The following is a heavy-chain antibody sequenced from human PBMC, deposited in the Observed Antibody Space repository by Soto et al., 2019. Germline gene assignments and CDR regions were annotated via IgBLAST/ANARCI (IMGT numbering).Heavy chain of an antibody. J-gene: IGHJ4*02. V-gene: IGHV3-74*01. CDR1: GFTLSSYW. Sequence: EVQLVESGGGLVQPGGSLRLSCAASGFTLSSYWMHWVRQAPGKGLVWVSRINSDGSSTRYADSVKGRFTISRDNAKNTLYVQMNNLRAEDTAVYYCARDIEHRSERGDYFDYWGQGTLVTVSS. CDR2: INSDGSST. CDR3: ARDIEHRSERGDYFDY. D-gene: IGHD3-16*02.